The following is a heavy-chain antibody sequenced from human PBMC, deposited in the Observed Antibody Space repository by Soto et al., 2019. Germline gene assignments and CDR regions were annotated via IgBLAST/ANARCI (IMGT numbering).Heavy chain of an antibody. CDR2: IRGSGGNT. CDR3: ARVNAQILSSGWYGGDDI. J-gene: IGHJ3*02. V-gene: IGHV3-23*01. Sequence: EVQLLASGGGLVQPGGSLRLSCAASGVTFSTYAMSWVRQAPGKGLEWVATIRGSGGNTHYADSVKGRFTTSRDNSENTVYLQMNSLRAEDTAVYYCARVNAQILSSGWYGGDDIWGHGTMVTVSS. CDR1: GVTFSTYA. D-gene: IGHD6-19*01.